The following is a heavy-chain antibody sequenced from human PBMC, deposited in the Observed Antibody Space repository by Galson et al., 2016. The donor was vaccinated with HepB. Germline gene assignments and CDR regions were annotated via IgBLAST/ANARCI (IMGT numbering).Heavy chain of an antibody. CDR2: IDWDDDD. CDR1: GFSLSTNEMR. CDR3: ARSGVGPEYGDYAFDY. Sequence: PALVTPTQTLTLTCTFSGFSLSTNEMRMNWIRQAPGKALEWLARIDWDDDDFYKKSLRTRLSISKDTSKNQVVLTMTNMDPADTATYYGARSGVGPEYGDYAFDYWGQGTLVTVS. J-gene: IGHJ4*02. D-gene: IGHD4-17*01. V-gene: IGHV2-70*04.